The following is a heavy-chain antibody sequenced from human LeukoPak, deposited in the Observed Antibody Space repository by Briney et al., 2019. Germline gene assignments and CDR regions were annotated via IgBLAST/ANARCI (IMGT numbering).Heavy chain of an antibody. CDR3: ARDNRLAAAGTWAWFDP. CDR2: ISSSSSYI. Sequence: PGGSLRLSCTTSGFNFRAYWMGWVRQAPGKGLEWVSSISSSSSYIYYADSVKGRFTISRDNAKNSLYLQMNSLRAEDTAVYYCARDNRLAAAGTWAWFDPWGQGTLVTVSS. CDR1: GFNFRAYW. J-gene: IGHJ5*02. V-gene: IGHV3-21*01. D-gene: IGHD6-13*01.